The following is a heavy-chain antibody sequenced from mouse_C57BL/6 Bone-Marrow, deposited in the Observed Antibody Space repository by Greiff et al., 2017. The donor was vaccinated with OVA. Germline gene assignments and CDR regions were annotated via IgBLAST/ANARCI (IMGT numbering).Heavy chain of an antibody. D-gene: IGHD3-2*02. V-gene: IGHV1-50*01. CDR3: AKWGLRPFTY. CDR2: IDPSDSST. J-gene: IGHJ3*01. CDR1: GYTFTSYW. Sequence: QVQLQQPGAELVKPGASVKLSCKASGYTFTSYWMQWVKQRPGQGLEWIGEIDPSDSSTNYTQKFKGKATLTVDTSSSTAYMQLSSLTSGDSADDYCAKWGLRPFTYWGQGTLVTVSA.